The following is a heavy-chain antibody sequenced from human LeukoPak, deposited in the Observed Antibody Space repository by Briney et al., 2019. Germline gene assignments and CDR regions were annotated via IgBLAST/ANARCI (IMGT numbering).Heavy chain of an antibody. D-gene: IGHD3-3*01. J-gene: IGHJ4*02. CDR1: GIRFTTYL. CDR3: ASAYASYDFWSGYENFDF. CDR2: IRQDGGEK. Sequence: GGSLRLSCAASGIRFTTYLMNWVRQAPGKGLEWVASIRQDGGEKKYVDSVKGRFTISRDLAQNSLFLQMNSLRAEDTAVYYCASAYASYDFWSGYENFDFWGQGTLVTVSS. V-gene: IGHV3-7*01.